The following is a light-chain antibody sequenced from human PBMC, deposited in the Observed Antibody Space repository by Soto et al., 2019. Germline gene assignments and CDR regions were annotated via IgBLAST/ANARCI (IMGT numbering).Light chain of an antibody. Sequence: DIQMTQSPSSLSASVGDRVTITCRASQGISSYLAWYQQKPGKAPKLLIYAASTLQSGVPSRFSGSGSGTDFTLTINGLQPDDFAIYYCQQYISYRAFGQGTRWIS. CDR2: AAS. CDR1: QGISSY. CDR3: QQYISYRA. V-gene: IGKV1-16*01. J-gene: IGKJ1*01.